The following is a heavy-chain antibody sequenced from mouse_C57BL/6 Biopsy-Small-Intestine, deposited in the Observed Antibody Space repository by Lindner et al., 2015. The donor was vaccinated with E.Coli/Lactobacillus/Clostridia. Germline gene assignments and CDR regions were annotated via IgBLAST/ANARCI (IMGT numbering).Heavy chain of an antibody. J-gene: IGHJ2*01. CDR3: ARRESSGHFDY. CDR1: GYAFGGSW. Sequence: VQLQESGPELVKPGASVKISCKASGYAFGGSWMNWVKQRPGKGLELIGRIYPGDGETHYNGKFKGKATLTADKSSSTAYMQLSSLTSEDSAVYFCARRESSGHFDYWGQGTTLTVSP. CDR2: IYPGDGET. V-gene: IGHV1-82*01. D-gene: IGHD3-2*02.